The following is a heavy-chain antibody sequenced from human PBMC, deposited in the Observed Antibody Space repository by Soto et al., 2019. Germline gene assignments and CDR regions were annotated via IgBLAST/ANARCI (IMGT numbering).Heavy chain of an antibody. CDR1: GGSISSSSYY. J-gene: IGHJ3*02. Sequence: SETLSLTCTVSGGSISSSSYYWGWIRQPPGKGLEWIGSIFYSGSTYYNPSLKSRVTISVDTSKNQFSLKLSSVTAADTAVYYCARDHGVYYGSGRGGAFDIWGQGTMVTVSS. D-gene: IGHD3-10*01. V-gene: IGHV4-39*07. CDR2: IFYSGST. CDR3: ARDHGVYYGSGRGGAFDI.